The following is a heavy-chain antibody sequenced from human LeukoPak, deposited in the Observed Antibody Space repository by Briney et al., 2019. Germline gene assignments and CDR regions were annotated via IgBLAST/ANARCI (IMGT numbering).Heavy chain of an antibody. CDR2: IYYSGSI. Sequence: SETLSLTCAVSGYSISSSNWWGWIRQPPGKGLEWIGYIYYSGSIYYNPSLKSRVTISVDRSKNQFSLKLSSVTAADTAVYYCASSSGWYSNYFDYWGQGTLVTVSS. CDR1: GYSISSSNW. CDR3: ASSSGWYSNYFDY. J-gene: IGHJ4*02. D-gene: IGHD6-19*01. V-gene: IGHV4-28*05.